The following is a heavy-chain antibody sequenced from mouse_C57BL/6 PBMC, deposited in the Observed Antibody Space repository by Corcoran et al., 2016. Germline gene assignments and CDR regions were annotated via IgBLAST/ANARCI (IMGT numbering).Heavy chain of an antibody. CDR3: ARSIYYGNYEAY. D-gene: IGHD2-1*01. V-gene: IGHV1-26*01. CDR1: GYTFTDYY. Sequence: EVQLQQSGPELVKPGASVKISCKASGYTFTDYYMNWVKQSHGKSLEWIGDINPNNGGTSYNQKFKGKATLTVDKSSSTAYMELRSLTSEDSAVYYCARSIYYGNYEAYWGQGTLVTVSA. CDR2: INPNNGGT. J-gene: IGHJ3*01.